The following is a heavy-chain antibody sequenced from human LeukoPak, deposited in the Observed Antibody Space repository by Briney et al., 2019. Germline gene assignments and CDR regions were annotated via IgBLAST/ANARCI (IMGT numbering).Heavy chain of an antibody. V-gene: IGHV3-11*04. D-gene: IGHD3-22*01. Sequence: PGGSLRLSCAASGFTFSDYYMSWIRQAPGRGLEWVSYISGNSRTIYYADSVKGRFTISRDNAKNPLYLQMNSLRAEDTAVYYCARRYYSDSSGYLYWGQGTLVTVSS. CDR2: ISGNSRTI. CDR1: GFTFSDYY. CDR3: ARRYYSDSSGYLY. J-gene: IGHJ4*02.